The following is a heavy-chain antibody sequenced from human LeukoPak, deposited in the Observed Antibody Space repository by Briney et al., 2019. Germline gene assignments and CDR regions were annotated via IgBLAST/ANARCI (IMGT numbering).Heavy chain of an antibody. D-gene: IGHD6-19*01. CDR3: ARGLLAVADLFDY. Sequence: GGSLRLSCAASGFTFSSYWMSWVRQAPGKGLEWVANIKQDGSEKYYVDSVKGRFTISRGNAKNSLYLQMNSLRAEDTAVYYCARGLLAVADLFDYWGQGTLVTVSS. V-gene: IGHV3-7*01. J-gene: IGHJ4*02. CDR1: GFTFSSYW. CDR2: IKQDGSEK.